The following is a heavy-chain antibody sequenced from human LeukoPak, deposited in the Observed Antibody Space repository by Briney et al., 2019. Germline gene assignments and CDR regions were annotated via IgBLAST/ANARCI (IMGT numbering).Heavy chain of an antibody. Sequence: SETLSLTCTVSGGSLSGSDYYWGWIRQSPGKGLEWIGNIYYSGATYYNPSLESRATTSIDTSKNQFSLGLSSVTAADTAVYYCARHEYCIGVSCWVIGYWGQGTLVTVSS. V-gene: IGHV4-39*01. CDR2: IYYSGAT. CDR3: ARHEYCIGVSCWVIGY. CDR1: GGSLSGSDYY. D-gene: IGHD2-15*01. J-gene: IGHJ4*02.